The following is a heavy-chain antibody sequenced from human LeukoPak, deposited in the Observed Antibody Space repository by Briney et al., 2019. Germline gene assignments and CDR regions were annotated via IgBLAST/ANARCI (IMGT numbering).Heavy chain of an antibody. Sequence: SQTLSLTCTVSGGSISSGGYYWSWIRQPPGKGLEWIGYIYHSGSTYYNPSLKSRVTISVDRSKNQFSLKLSSVTAADTAVYYCARALYYDFPFDYWGQGILVTVSS. CDR3: ARALYYDFPFDY. CDR1: GGSISSGGYY. CDR2: IYHSGST. V-gene: IGHV4-30-2*01. J-gene: IGHJ4*02. D-gene: IGHD3-3*01.